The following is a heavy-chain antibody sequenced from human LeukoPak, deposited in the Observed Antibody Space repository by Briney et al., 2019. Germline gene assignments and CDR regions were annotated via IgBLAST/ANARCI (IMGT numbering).Heavy chain of an antibody. CDR3: VVGGSPGY. CDR1: GLAFSAYK. J-gene: IGHJ4*02. CDR2: ISTDGYTT. V-gene: IGHV3-74*01. Sequence: GSMRLSCAASGLAFSAYKMHWVRQAPREGLVWVSRISTDGYTTDYADFVQGRFTASRDNTKNTWSLEMNSLRAEDTAVYYCVVGGSPGYWGQGTLVTVSS. D-gene: IGHD2-15*01.